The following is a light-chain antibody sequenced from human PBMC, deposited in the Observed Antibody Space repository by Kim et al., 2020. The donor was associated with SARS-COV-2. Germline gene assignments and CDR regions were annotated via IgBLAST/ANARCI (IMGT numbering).Light chain of an antibody. CDR1: QPFSKF. CDR3: QQSYNAAYT. J-gene: IGKJ2*01. CDR2: AAS. Sequence: DIHLTQSPSSLSAFVGDRVTITCRTSQPFSKFLNWYHHKPGKAPKLLIFAASSLHSGVPSRFTGSGSGTDFSLTINNLQPEDFAIYFCQQSYNAAYTFGRGTKLEI. V-gene: IGKV1-39*01.